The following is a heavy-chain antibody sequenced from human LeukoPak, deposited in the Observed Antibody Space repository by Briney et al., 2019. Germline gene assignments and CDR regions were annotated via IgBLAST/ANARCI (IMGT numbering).Heavy chain of an antibody. CDR3: ARDLGVSIPAMPDY. Sequence: ASVKVSCKASGYTFTGYYMHWVRQAPGQGLEWMGWINPNSGGTNYAQKFQGRVTMTRDTSISTAYMELSRLRSDDTAVYYCARDLGVSIPAMPDYWGKGTTVTISS. J-gene: IGHJ6*04. D-gene: IGHD2-2*01. V-gene: IGHV1-2*02. CDR1: GYTFTGYY. CDR2: INPNSGGT.